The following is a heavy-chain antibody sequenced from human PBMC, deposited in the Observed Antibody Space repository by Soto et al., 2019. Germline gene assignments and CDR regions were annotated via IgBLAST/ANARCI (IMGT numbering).Heavy chain of an antibody. D-gene: IGHD6-13*01. V-gene: IGHV1-69*01. CDR2: IIPYYNTL. J-gene: IGHJ4*02. CDR3: ASGASRWYPFFFDS. Sequence: QAQVVQSGAEVRKPGSSVKLSCKASEGTFNSYAIAWVRQAPGQGLEWMGGIIPYYNTLNYAQKFQDRVTMTADDSTNTVYVALSSLRSYDTAVYFCASGASRWYPFFFDSWAQGTLVTVSS. CDR1: EGTFNSYA.